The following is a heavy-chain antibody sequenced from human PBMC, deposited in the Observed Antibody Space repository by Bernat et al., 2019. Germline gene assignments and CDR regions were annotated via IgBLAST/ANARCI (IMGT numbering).Heavy chain of an antibody. CDR1: GFTISSYG. V-gene: IGHV3-33*01. CDR2: IWYDGSNK. CDR3: ARMYGLLWFGEYFDY. D-gene: IGHD3-10*01. Sequence: QVQLVESGGGVVQPGRSLRLSCAASGFTISSYGMHWVRQAPGKGLEWVAVIWYDGSNKYYADSVKGRFTISRDNSKNTLYLQMNSLRAEDTAVYYCARMYGLLWFGEYFDYWGQGTLVTVSS. J-gene: IGHJ4*02.